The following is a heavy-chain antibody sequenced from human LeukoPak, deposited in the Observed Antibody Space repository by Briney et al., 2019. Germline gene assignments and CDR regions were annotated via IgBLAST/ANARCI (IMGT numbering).Heavy chain of an antibody. J-gene: IGHJ6*02. V-gene: IGHV3-23*01. D-gene: IGHD6-19*01. CDR1: GFTFSSYA. Sequence: GGSLRLSCAASGFTFSSYAMSWVRQAPGKGLEWVSAISGSGGSTYYADSVKGRFTISRDNSKNTLYLQMNSLRAEDTAVYYCAKSLEGSGWLHYYYYYGMDVWGQGTTVTVSS. CDR3: AKSLEGSGWLHYYYYYGMDV. CDR2: ISGSGGST.